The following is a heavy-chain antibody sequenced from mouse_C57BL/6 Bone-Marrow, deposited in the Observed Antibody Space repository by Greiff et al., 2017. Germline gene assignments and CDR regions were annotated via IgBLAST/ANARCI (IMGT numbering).Heavy chain of an antibody. J-gene: IGHJ1*03. V-gene: IGHV2-9-1*01. CDR3: ARNFLTTVVSVDG. CDR1: GFSLTSYA. Sequence: VQGVESGPGLVAPSQSLSITCTVPGFSLTSYAISGVRQPPGKVLEWLGVIWTGGGTNYNSALKSRLSISKDNSMSQVFLKMNSLQTDDTSRYYCARNFLTTVVSVDGWGTGTTVTVSS. D-gene: IGHD1-1*01. CDR2: IWTGGGT.